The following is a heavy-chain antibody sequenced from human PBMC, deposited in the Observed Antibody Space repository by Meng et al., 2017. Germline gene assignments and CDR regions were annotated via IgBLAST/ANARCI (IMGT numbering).Heavy chain of an antibody. V-gene: IGHV1-18*01. Sequence: VQCGQSVAGVKKPGASVKVSCKASGYTFTSYGISWVRQAPGQGLEWMGWISAYNGNTNYAQKLQGRVTMTTDTSTSTAYMELRSLRSDDTAVYYCARDPRITGTTLPDYWGQGTLVTVSS. CDR1: GYTFTSYG. J-gene: IGHJ4*02. D-gene: IGHD1-7*01. CDR3: ARDPRITGTTLPDY. CDR2: ISAYNGNT.